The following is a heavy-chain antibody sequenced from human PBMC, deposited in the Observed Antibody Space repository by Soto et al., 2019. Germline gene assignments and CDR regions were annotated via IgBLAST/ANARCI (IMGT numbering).Heavy chain of an antibody. V-gene: IGHV1-58*02. CDR2: IVVGSGNT. Sequence: PVKVDCKGAGYTYTGDFRHRVRHAPRQGLEWIGWIVVGSGNTNYAQKFQERVTITRDMSTSTAYMELSSLRAEDTAVYYCPADRVARIFSSHYGMDVWGEGVTGTVYS. CDR1: GYTYTGDF. CDR3: PADRVARIFSSHYGMDV. D-gene: IGHD5-12*01. J-gene: IGHJ6*04.